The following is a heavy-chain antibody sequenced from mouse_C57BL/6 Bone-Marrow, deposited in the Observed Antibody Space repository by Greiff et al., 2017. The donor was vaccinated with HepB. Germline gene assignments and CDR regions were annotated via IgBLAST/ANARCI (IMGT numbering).Heavy chain of an antibody. CDR2: ISSGSSTI. CDR1: GFTFSDYG. J-gene: IGHJ4*01. Sequence: DVQLVESGGGLVKPGGSLKLSCAASGFTFSDYGMHWVRQAPEKGLEWVAYISSGSSTIYYADTVKGRFTISRDNAKNTLFLQMTSLRSEDTAMYYCARGYYYGSSYDYAMDYWGQGTSVTVSS. V-gene: IGHV5-17*01. CDR3: ARGYYYGSSYDYAMDY. D-gene: IGHD1-1*01.